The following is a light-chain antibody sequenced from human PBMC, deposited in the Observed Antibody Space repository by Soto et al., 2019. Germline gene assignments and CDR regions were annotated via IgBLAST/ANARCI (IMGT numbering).Light chain of an antibody. CDR2: DAS. Sequence: EIVLTQSPATLSLSPGERATLSCRASQSISSSLAWYQQKPGQAPRPLIYDASNRATGIPARFSGSGSGTDFTLTISSLDPEDFAVYYCQQRSNWPRTFGQGTKVEI. CDR1: QSISSS. J-gene: IGKJ1*01. CDR3: QQRSNWPRT. V-gene: IGKV3-11*01.